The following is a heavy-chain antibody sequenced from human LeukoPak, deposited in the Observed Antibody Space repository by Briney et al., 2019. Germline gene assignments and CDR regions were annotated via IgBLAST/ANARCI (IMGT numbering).Heavy chain of an antibody. CDR1: GGSNSSSSYY. J-gene: IGHJ4*02. CDR2: YSGST. D-gene: IGHD3-10*01. CDR3: ARSSYGAGSKPYWVDY. V-gene: IGHV4-39*01. Sequence: SETLSLTCTVSGGSNSSSSYYWAWIRQPPGKGLEYLGSYSGSTYYNPSLKSRVTISVDTSKKQFSLKLSSVTAADTAVYYCARSSYGAGSKPYWVDYWGQGTLVTVSS.